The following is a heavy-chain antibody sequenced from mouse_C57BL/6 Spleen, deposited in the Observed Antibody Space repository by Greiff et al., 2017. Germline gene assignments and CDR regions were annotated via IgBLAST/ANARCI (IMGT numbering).Heavy chain of an antibody. CDR3: ARVDTTVVEGYFDV. V-gene: IGHV1-81*01. Sequence: VKLQQSGAELARPGASVKLSCKASGYTFTSYGISWVKQRTGQGLEWIGEIYPRSGNTYYNEKFKGKATLTADKSSSTAYMELRSLTSEDSAVYFCARVDTTVVEGYFDVWGTGTTVTVSS. CDR2: IYPRSGNT. J-gene: IGHJ1*03. D-gene: IGHD1-1*01. CDR1: GYTFTSYG.